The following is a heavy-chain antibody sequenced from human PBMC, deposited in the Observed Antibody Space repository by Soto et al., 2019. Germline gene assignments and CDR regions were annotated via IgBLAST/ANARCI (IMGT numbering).Heavy chain of an antibody. J-gene: IGHJ5*02. V-gene: IGHV4-34*01. Sequence: PSETLSLTCAVYGGSFSGYYWSWIRQTPGKGLQWIGEINHSGSTNYNPSLKSRVTISVDTSKNQFSLKLSSVTAADTAVYYCASGPGDFWSGYYPWFGPWGQGTLGTVSS. CDR2: INHSGST. D-gene: IGHD3-3*01. CDR1: GGSFSGYY. CDR3: ASGPGDFWSGYYPWFGP.